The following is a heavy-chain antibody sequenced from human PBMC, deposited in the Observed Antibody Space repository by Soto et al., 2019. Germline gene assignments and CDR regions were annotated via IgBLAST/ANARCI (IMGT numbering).Heavy chain of an antibody. V-gene: IGHV4-61*01. D-gene: IGHD2-2*01. CDR1: GGSISSGSYY. J-gene: IGHJ6*02. CDR2: IYYSGST. CDR3: ARAPIVPTYGMDV. Sequence: NPSGTLSLTCAVSGGSISSGSYYWSWIRQPPGKGLEWIGYIYYSGSTNYNPSLKSRVTISVDTSKNQFSLKLSSVTAADTAVYYCARAPIVPTYGMDVWGQGTTVTVSS.